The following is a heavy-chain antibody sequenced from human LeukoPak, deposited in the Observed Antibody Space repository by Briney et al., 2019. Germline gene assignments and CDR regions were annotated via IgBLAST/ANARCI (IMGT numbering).Heavy chain of an antibody. J-gene: IGHJ4*02. V-gene: IGHV4-4*02. D-gene: IGHD5-18*01. CDR2: IYQSGRT. CDR3: AAHRGHTYGPLDY. Sequence: SETLSLTCALFHGSISDRNWWTWVRQSPGKGLEWIGEIYQSGRTNYNPSLNSRVIISVDMSNNQFSLRRDSMTAADTAVYFCAAHRGHTYGPLDYWGQGILVTASS. CDR1: HGSISDRNW.